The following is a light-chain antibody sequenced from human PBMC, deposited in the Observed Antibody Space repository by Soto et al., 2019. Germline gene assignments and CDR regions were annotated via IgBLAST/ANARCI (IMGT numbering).Light chain of an antibody. Sequence: SALTQPASVSGSPGQSITISCTGTSSDVGGYNYVSWYQQHPGKAPKLMIYEVSNRPSGVSNRFSGSKSGNTASLTISGLQSEVEADYYCSSYTSSSTLYVFGTGTKLTVL. CDR3: SSYTSSSTLYV. J-gene: IGLJ1*01. CDR1: SSDVGGYNY. CDR2: EVS. V-gene: IGLV2-14*01.